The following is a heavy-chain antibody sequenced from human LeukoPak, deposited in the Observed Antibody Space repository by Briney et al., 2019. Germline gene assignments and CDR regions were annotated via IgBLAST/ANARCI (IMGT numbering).Heavy chain of an antibody. CDR1: GYTFISYG. Sequence: ASVKVSCKASGYTFISYGISWVRQAPGQGLEWMGWISAYNGNTNYAQKLQGRVTMTTDTSTSTAYMELRSLRSDDTAAYYCARAASKQQLVRAFDYWGQGTLVTVSS. V-gene: IGHV1-18*01. CDR3: ARAASKQQLVRAFDY. D-gene: IGHD6-13*01. J-gene: IGHJ4*02. CDR2: ISAYNGNT.